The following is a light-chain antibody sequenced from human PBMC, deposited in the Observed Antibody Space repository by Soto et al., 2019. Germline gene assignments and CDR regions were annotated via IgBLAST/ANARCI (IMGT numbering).Light chain of an antibody. V-gene: IGKV2-28*01. CDR1: QSLQHNNGNTL. J-gene: IGKJ1*01. Sequence: EIVMSQSPLSLTVTPGAPASISCKSSQSLQHNNGNTLLDWYMQKPGQSPQLLIYLASRRAAGAPDRVSGSGSGTDFTLRISTVEADDAAIYYCMQALQTPRTFGQGTKLEI. CDR3: MQALQTPRT. CDR2: LAS.